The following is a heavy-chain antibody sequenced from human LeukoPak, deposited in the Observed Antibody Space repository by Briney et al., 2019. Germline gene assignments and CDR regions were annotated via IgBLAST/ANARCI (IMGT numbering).Heavy chain of an antibody. J-gene: IGHJ4*02. V-gene: IGHV3-23*01. CDR1: GFTFSNSA. CDR3: ARDRGVVPPDY. CDR2: ISASGGTT. D-gene: IGHD3-10*01. Sequence: GGSLRLSCAASGFTFSNSAMTWVRQAPGKGLEWVLTISASGGTTSYADSVKGRFTISRDTSKNTLYLQMNSLRAEDTALYYCARDRGVVPPDYWGQGTLVTVSS.